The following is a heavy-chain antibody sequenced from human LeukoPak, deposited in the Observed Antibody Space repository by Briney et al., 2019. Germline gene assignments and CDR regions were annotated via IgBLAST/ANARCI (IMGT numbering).Heavy chain of an antibody. CDR1: GYTFRNYG. Sequence: ASVKVSCKASGYTFRNYGITWVRQAPGQGLEWMGWISTYNGDTHSGQNLQGRVTMTRDTSTSTAYMELRSLRSDDTAVYCCARDPTNTSGYYTYFDYWGQGTLVTVSS. D-gene: IGHD5-12*01. J-gene: IGHJ4*02. CDR2: ISTYNGDT. CDR3: ARDPTNTSGYYTYFDY. V-gene: IGHV1-18*01.